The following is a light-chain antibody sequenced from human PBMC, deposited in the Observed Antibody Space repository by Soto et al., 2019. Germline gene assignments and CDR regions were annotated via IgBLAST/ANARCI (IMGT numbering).Light chain of an antibody. V-gene: IGKV1-27*01. CDR1: RDITDY. CDR2: AAS. J-gene: IGKJ5*01. CDR3: QQYNNWPFS. Sequence: DIRMTQSPSSLSASVGDRVTITCRASRDITDYLAWYQQKPGQVPKLLIYAASTLQSGVPSRFTASGSGTDFTLTITGLQPEDFALYFYQQYNNWPFSFGQGTRLEIK.